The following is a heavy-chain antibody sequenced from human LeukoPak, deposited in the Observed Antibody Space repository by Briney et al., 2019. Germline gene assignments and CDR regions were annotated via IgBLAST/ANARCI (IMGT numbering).Heavy chain of an antibody. CDR2: IYPGDSDT. Sequence: GESLKISCKGSGYSFASYWIGWVRQMPGKGLEWMGIIYPGDSDTRYSPSFQDQVTISADKSISTAYLQWSSLKASDTAMYYCARAPTIFGVVLDYWGQGTLVTVSS. D-gene: IGHD3-3*01. CDR3: ARAPTIFGVVLDY. V-gene: IGHV5-51*01. J-gene: IGHJ4*02. CDR1: GYSFASYW.